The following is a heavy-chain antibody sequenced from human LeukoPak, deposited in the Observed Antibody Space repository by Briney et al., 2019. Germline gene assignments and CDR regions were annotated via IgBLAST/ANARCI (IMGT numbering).Heavy chain of an antibody. Sequence: GGSLRLSCAASGFTFSSYAMHWVRQAPGKGLEWVSAISGSGGSTYYADSVKGRFTISRDNSKNTLYLQMNSLRAEDTAVYYCAKSPDLRFMVTRSFDYWGQGTLVTVSS. J-gene: IGHJ4*02. CDR2: ISGSGGST. CDR1: GFTFSSYA. D-gene: IGHD3-3*01. V-gene: IGHV3-23*01. CDR3: AKSPDLRFMVTRSFDY.